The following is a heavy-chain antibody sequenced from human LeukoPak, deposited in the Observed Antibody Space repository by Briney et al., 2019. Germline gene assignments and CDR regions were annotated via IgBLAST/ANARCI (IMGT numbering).Heavy chain of an antibody. CDR1: GFTFSSYS. Sequence: GGSLRLSCAAFGFTFSSYSLNWVRQAPGKGLEWVSSISSSGSYIFYADSVKGRFTISIDNAKNSLYLQMNSLRAEDTAVYFCASGYSSVVADYWGQGTLVTVSS. J-gene: IGHJ4*02. D-gene: IGHD6-25*01. CDR3: ASGYSSVVADY. V-gene: IGHV3-21*01. CDR2: ISSSGSYI.